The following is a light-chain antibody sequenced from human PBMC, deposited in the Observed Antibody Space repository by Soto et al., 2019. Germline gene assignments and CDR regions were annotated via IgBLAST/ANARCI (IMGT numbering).Light chain of an antibody. Sequence: QSVLAQPASVSGSPGQSITISCTGASGYVGTYSLVSWYQQHPGKAPKVVIYEGHKRPSGVSNRFSGSKSGNTASLTISGLQAEDEAHYYCSSYASTGTLYVFGTGTKVTVL. CDR3: SSYASTGTLYV. V-gene: IGLV2-14*02. CDR1: SGYVGTYSL. J-gene: IGLJ1*01. CDR2: EGH.